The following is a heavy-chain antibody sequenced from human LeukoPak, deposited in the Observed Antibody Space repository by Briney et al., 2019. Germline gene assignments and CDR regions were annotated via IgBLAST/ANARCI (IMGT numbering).Heavy chain of an antibody. J-gene: IGHJ4*02. CDR3: AKYCSSTSCYPPGSFDY. CDR1: GGSVSSGSYY. V-gene: IGHV4-61*01. Sequence: SETLSLTCTVSGGSVSSGSYYWSWIRQPPGKGLEWIGYIYYSGSTNYNPSLKSRVTISVDTSKNQFSLKLSSVTAADTAVYYCAKYCSSTSCYPPGSFDYWGQGTLVTVSS. CDR2: IYYSGST. D-gene: IGHD2-2*01.